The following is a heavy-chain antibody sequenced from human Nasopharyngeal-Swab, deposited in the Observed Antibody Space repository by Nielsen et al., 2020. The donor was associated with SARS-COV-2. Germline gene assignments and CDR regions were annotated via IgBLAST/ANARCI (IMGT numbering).Heavy chain of an antibody. CDR2: IWHDGSNK. D-gene: IGHD2-15*01. CDR3: ARDVGGRDNY. J-gene: IGHJ4*02. Sequence: VRQAPGKGLEWVAVIWHDGSNKYYADSVKGRFTISRDNAKNTLYLQMNSLRAEDTAVYYCARDVGGRDNYWGQGALVTVSS. V-gene: IGHV3-33*01.